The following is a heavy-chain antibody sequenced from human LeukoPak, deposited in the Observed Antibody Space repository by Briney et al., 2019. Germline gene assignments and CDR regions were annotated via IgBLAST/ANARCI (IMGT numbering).Heavy chain of an antibody. CDR3: ARDQNSGYDFLPYWYFEL. Sequence: SETLSLTCTVSVGSINSYYWSWIRQPPGKGLEWIGYIYYSGSTNYNPSLKSRVTISVDTSKNQFSLKLSSVTAADTAVYYCARDQNSGYDFLPYWYFELWGRGTLVTVSS. J-gene: IGHJ2*01. D-gene: IGHD5-12*01. V-gene: IGHV4-59*12. CDR1: VGSINSYY. CDR2: IYYSGST.